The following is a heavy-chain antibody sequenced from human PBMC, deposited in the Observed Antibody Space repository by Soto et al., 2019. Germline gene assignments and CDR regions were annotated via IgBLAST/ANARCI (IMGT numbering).Heavy chain of an antibody. CDR3: ARVSSGWHLTSYYYYYGMDV. J-gene: IGHJ6*02. D-gene: IGHD6-19*01. V-gene: IGHV6-1*01. CDR2: TYYRSKWYN. CDR1: GDSVSSNSAA. Sequence: PSQTLSLTCAISGDSVSSNSAAWNWIRQSPSRGLEWLGRTYYRSKWYNDYAVSVKSRITINPDTSKNQFSLQLNSVTPEDTAVYYCARVSSGWHLTSYYYYYGMDVWGQGTTVTVSS.